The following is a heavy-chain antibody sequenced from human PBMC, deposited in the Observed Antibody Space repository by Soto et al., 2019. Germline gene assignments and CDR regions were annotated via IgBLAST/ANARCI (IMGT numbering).Heavy chain of an antibody. D-gene: IGHD3-3*01. CDR1: GGSISSYY. CDR3: ARVNDFWTGYYSTNWFDP. CDR2: IYYSGST. J-gene: IGHJ5*02. V-gene: IGHV4-59*01. Sequence: SETLSLTCTVSGGSISSYYWTWIRQPPGKGLEWIGYIYYSGSTNHNPSLKSRVTISVDTSKNQFSLKLSSVTAADTAVYYCARVNDFWTGYYSTNWFDPWGQGTLVTSPQ.